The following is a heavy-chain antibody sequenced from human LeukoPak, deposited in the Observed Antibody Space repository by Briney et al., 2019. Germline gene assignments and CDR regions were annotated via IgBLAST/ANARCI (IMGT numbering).Heavy chain of an antibody. J-gene: IGHJ4*02. CDR2: VNGDGTGT. Sequence: GGSLRLSCAASGFTFSSSWMHWVRQAPGKGMIWVSRVNGDGTGTISADSVKGRFTISRYKAKNTLYLQMNSLRAEDTAVYYCARYADGIFYWGQGTLVTVSS. CDR1: GFTFSSSW. CDR3: ARYADGIFY. V-gene: IGHV3-74*01. D-gene: IGHD1-14*01.